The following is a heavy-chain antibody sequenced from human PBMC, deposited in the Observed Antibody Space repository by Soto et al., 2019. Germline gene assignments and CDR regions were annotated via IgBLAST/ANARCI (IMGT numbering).Heavy chain of an antibody. Sequence: SETLSLTCTVSGGXISSGGYYWSWIRQHPGKGLEWIGYIYYSGSTYYNPSLKSRVTISVDTSKNQFSLKLSSVTAADTAVYYCATIPYYYDSSGYSFDYWGQGTLVTVS. D-gene: IGHD3-22*01. CDR3: ATIPYYYDSSGYSFDY. J-gene: IGHJ4*02. CDR2: IYYSGST. V-gene: IGHV4-31*03. CDR1: GGXISSGGYY.